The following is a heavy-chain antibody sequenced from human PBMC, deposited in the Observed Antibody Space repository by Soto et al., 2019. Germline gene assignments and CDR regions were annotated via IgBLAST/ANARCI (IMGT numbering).Heavy chain of an antibody. Sequence: LSLTCNVSGGSISNSNYYWGWIRQPPGKWLEWIGSIYYTGNTYYNPSLKSRVTISVDTSKNQFSLKLDSVTAADTAVYFCERHSIWLLLSDYWGQGSLVTVSS. CDR3: ERHSIWLLLSDY. CDR2: IYYTGNT. CDR1: GGSISNSNYY. V-gene: IGHV4-39*01. D-gene: IGHD3-22*01. J-gene: IGHJ4*02.